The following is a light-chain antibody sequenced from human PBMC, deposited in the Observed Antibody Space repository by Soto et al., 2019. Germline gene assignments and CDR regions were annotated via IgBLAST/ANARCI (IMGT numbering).Light chain of an antibody. V-gene: IGKV3-15*01. Sequence: EVVMTQSPATLSVSPREGATLSCRASQSVSSKLAWYQQKPGQAPRLLIYGASTRATGIPARFSGSESGTEFALTISSLQSEDFAVYHCQQYDNWPFSFGPGTQVDIK. J-gene: IGKJ3*01. CDR3: QQYDNWPFS. CDR2: GAS. CDR1: QSVSSK.